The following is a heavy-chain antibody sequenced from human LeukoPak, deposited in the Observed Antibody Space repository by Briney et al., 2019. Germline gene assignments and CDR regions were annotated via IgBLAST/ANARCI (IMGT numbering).Heavy chain of an antibody. CDR3: TKQSITD. J-gene: IGHJ4*02. Sequence: GGSLRLSWAASGFTFSGAAMHWVRQASGKGLEWVGRIRSKANSYATAYAASVKGRFTISRDDSRNTAYLEMNSLKTEDTAVYYCTKQSITDWGQGTLVTVSS. CDR1: GFTFSGAA. D-gene: IGHD3-3*02. CDR2: IRSKANSYAT. V-gene: IGHV3-73*01.